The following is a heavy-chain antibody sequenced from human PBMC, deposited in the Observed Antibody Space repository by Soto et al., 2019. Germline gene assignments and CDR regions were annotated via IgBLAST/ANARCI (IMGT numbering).Heavy chain of an antibody. CDR1: GGSFSGYY. V-gene: IGHV4-34*01. J-gene: IGHJ4*02. CDR3: ARTYGGNSFDY. D-gene: IGHD4-17*01. CDR2: IRHSGST. Sequence: QVQLQQWGAGLLKPSETLSLTCAVYGGSFSGYYWSWIRQPPGKGLEWIGEIRHSGSTNYNPSLKSRVTISVDTSKNQFSLKLSSVTAADTAVYYCARTYGGNSFDYWGQGTPVTSSS.